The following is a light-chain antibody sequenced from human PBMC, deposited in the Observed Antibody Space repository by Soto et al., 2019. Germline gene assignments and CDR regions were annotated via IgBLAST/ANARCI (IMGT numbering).Light chain of an antibody. CDR2: GAS. CDR1: QSVSSSY. J-gene: IGKJ1*01. Sequence: EIGLTQSPGTLYLSPGERATLSCRASQSVSSSYLAWYQQKPGQAPRLLIYGASSRATGIPDRFSGSGSGTDVTLTISRLETEDFAVYYCQQYGSSPRTFGQGTKVEIK. CDR3: QQYGSSPRT. V-gene: IGKV3-20*01.